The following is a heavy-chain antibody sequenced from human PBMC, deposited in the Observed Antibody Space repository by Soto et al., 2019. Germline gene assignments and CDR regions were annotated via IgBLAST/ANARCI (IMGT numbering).Heavy chain of an antibody. CDR1: GYSISNGYY. Sequence: LSLTCTVSGYSISNGYYWGWIRQPPGKGLESIGNVYGSGRTYYNPSLKGRVAISVDTSKNQFSLRLSSVTAADTAVYYCVRDNDSSSYYDPWGQGTLVTVSS. V-gene: IGHV4-38-2*02. D-gene: IGHD3-22*01. CDR3: VRDNDSSSYYDP. J-gene: IGHJ5*02. CDR2: VYGSGRT.